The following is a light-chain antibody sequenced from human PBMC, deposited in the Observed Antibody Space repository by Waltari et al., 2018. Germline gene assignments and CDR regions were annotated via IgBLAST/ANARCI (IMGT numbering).Light chain of an antibody. V-gene: IGKV2-30*02. Sequence: DVVLTQSPLSLPVTLGQSASLSRRSSQSLVHSNGNTYLNWFHQRPGQSPRRLIYLVSNRDSGVPARCSGSGSDTDFTLKINRVEAEDVGIYYCLQGTHWPPHTFGQGTKVEI. CDR1: QSLVHSNGNTY. CDR3: LQGTHWPPHT. J-gene: IGKJ2*01. CDR2: LVS.